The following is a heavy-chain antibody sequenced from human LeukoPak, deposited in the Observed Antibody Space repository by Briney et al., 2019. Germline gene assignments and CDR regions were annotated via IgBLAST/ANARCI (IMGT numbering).Heavy chain of an antibody. CDR2: ISYDGSNK. J-gene: IGHJ4*02. V-gene: IGHV3-30-3*01. CDR1: GFTFSSYA. D-gene: IGHD2-2*01. CDR3: ARDRSCGHTSCWKIFDY. Sequence: GGSLRLSCAASGFTFSSYAMHWVRQAPGKGLEWVAVISYDGSNKYYADSVKGRFTISRDNSKNTLYLQMNSLRAEDTAVYYCARDRSCGHTSCWKIFDYWGQGTLVTVSS.